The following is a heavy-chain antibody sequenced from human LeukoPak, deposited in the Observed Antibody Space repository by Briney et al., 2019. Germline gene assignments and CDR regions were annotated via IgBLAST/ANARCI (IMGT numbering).Heavy chain of an antibody. CDR1: GYTLTDYY. CDR2: INPNSGGT. CDR3: ARPVRKTTLEDRGDTFDV. V-gene: IGHV1-2*02. J-gene: IGHJ3*01. D-gene: IGHD4-17*01. Sequence: GASVKVSCKASGYTLTDYYMHWVRQAPGQGLEWMGWINPNSGGTNYAQKFQGRVTMTRDRSISTAYMELSGLTSDDTAVYFCARPVRKTTLEDRGDTFDVWGQGTMVTVS.